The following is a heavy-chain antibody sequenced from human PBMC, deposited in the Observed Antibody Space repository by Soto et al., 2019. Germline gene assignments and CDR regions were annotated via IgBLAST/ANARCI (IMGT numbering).Heavy chain of an antibody. Sequence: QLQLQESGSGLVKPSQTLSLTCAVSGGSISSGGYSWSWIRQPPGKGLEWIGYIYHSGSTYYNPSLKSRVTIXXDXSXXQFSLKLSSVTAADTAVYYCARDRTTGTTKGWFDPWGQGTLVTVSS. CDR1: GGSISSGGYS. CDR3: ARDRTTGTTKGWFDP. D-gene: IGHD1-1*01. V-gene: IGHV4-30-2*01. CDR2: IYHSGST. J-gene: IGHJ5*02.